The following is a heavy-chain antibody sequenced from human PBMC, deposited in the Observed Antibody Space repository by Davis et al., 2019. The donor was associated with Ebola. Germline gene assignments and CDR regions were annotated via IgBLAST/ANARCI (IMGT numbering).Heavy chain of an antibody. V-gene: IGHV1-2*06. J-gene: IGHJ3*02. CDR3: ARGADYGGAFDI. D-gene: IGHD4-23*01. CDR2: INPHSGIT. CDR1: GYTFTGYY. Sequence: AASVKVSCKASGYTFTGYYMHWVRQAPGQGPEWMGRINPHSGITNYAQKFQGSVTMTRDTSISTAYMELSRLRSDDTAVYYCARGADYGGAFDIWGQGTMVTVSS.